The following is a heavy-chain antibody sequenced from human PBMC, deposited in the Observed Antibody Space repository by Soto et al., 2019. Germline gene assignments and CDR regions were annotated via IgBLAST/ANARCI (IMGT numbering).Heavy chain of an antibody. J-gene: IGHJ5*02. CDR3: ARPYGYSDYVWLDP. CDR1: GGSISSSSYY. Sequence: PSETLSLTCTVSGGSISSSSYYWGWIRQPPGKGLEWIGSIYYSGSTNYNPSLKSRVTISVDTSKNQFFLKLHSVTAADTGVYYCARPYGYSDYVWLDPWGQGILVTVSS. CDR2: IYYSGST. D-gene: IGHD5-12*01. V-gene: IGHV4-39*01.